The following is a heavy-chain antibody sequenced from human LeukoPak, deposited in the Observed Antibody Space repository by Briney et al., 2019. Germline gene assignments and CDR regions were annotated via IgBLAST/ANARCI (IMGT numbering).Heavy chain of an antibody. V-gene: IGHV3-53*01. CDR3: ARPTDGDSTRYGMDV. D-gene: IGHD2-21*02. CDR1: GFVVGGNY. Sequence: GGSLRLSCAASGFVVGGNYMSWVRQAPGKGLEWVSVIYSGGSTYYADSVKGRFSTSRDSSTSTLFLQMDSLSVEDTAMYYCARPTDGDSTRYGMDVWGQGTTVIVSS. CDR2: IYSGGST. J-gene: IGHJ6*02.